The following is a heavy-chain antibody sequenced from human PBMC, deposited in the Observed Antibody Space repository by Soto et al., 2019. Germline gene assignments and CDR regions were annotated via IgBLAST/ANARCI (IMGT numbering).Heavy chain of an antibody. CDR3: GTDGAAGAVMGV. J-gene: IGHJ6*02. V-gene: IGHV3-21*01. Sequence: EVQLVESGGGLVKPGGSLRLSCAASGLTFSTYGMNWVRQAPGKGVERVSSISSGGEYLDYEDSVKSRRTISRDDAEHSLYLQLDSLRVDDTAVYCGGTDGAAGAVMGVWGQGSTVTVSS. CDR1: GLTFSTYG. CDR2: ISSGGEYL. D-gene: IGHD2-8*01.